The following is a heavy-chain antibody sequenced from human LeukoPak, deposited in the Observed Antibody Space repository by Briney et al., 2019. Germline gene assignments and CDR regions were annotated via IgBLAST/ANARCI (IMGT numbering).Heavy chain of an antibody. D-gene: IGHD6-19*01. CDR3: GKGRVSE. CDR2: IHADGVGT. CDR1: GFPFNTQD. Sequence: GGSLRLSCAASGFPFNTQDMRWVRQAPGKGLEWVSSIHADGVGTFYADSVRGRFAISRDNSKNTLDLQMNSLRVEDTAVYYCGKGRVSEWGQGTLVTVSS. J-gene: IGHJ4*02. V-gene: IGHV3-23*01.